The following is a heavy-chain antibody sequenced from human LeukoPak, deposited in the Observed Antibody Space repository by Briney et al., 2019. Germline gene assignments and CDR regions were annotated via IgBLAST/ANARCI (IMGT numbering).Heavy chain of an antibody. CDR2: IKQDGSEK. CDR1: GFTFSSYW. D-gene: IGHD3-3*01. J-gene: IGHJ3*02. V-gene: IGHV3-7*01. CDR3: ARDTTYYDFWSGYSPGPAFDI. Sequence: GGSLRLSCAASGFTFSSYWMSWVRQAPGKGLEWVANIKQDGSEKYYVDSVKGRFAISRDNAKNSLYLQMNSLRAEDTAVYYCARDTTYYDFWSGYSPGPAFDIWGQGTMVTVSS.